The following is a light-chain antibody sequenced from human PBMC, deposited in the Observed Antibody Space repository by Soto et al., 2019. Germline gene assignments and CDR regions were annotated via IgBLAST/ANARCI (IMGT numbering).Light chain of an antibody. Sequence: EILMTQSPATLSVSLGDRATLSCRASQYVSTHLTWYKQKPGQAPKLLIYAASSMQSGVPSRFSGGGSGTDFTLTISRLQPEDFAMYYCQQCSRNTFTFGQGTKVDI. V-gene: IGKV3-15*01. CDR1: QYVSTH. CDR2: AAS. CDR3: QQCSRNTFT. J-gene: IGKJ1*01.